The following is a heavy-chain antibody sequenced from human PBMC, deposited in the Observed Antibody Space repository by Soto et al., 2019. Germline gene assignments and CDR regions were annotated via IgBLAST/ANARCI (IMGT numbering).Heavy chain of an antibody. Sequence: ASVKVSCKASGFIFTNFFMHWVRQAPGQGPEWMGVINPSGTPSSIAQKFQDRFSMTRETSTSTVYMELNSLRSEDTAVYYCAGDLGYCSGGSCPLTGGFDPWGQGTLVTVSS. J-gene: IGHJ5*02. CDR3: AGDLGYCSGGSCPLTGGFDP. D-gene: IGHD2-15*01. V-gene: IGHV1-46*01. CDR1: GFIFTNFF. CDR2: INPSGTPS.